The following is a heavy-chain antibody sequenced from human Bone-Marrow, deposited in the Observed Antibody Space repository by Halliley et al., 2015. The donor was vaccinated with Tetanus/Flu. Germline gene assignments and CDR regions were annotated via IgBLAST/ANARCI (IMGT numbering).Heavy chain of an antibody. CDR3: AKARGKFIPAAVSDY. Sequence: SLRLSCAASGFTFSSYAMTWVRQAPGKGLEWVSSLSDSGDGTNYADSVKGRFTISRDNSKNTFYLQMSSLRADDTAVYYCAKARGKFIPAAVSDYWCQGSLVSSSS. CDR2: LSDSGDGT. D-gene: IGHD6-13*01. V-gene: IGHV3-23*01. J-gene: IGHJ4*02. CDR1: GFTFSSYA.